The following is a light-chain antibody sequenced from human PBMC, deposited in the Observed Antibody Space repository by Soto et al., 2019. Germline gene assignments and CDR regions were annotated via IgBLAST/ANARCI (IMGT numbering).Light chain of an antibody. CDR1: SSDVGGYNH. CDR3: CSYTSLSTVV. Sequence: QSALTQPASVSGSPGQSITISCTGTSSDVGGYNHVSWYQHSPGKAPKLILFAVSDRPSGVSHRFSGSKSGDAASLTISGLQADDEADYYCCSYTSLSTVVFGGGTKLTVL. V-gene: IGLV2-14*01. J-gene: IGLJ2*01. CDR2: AVS.